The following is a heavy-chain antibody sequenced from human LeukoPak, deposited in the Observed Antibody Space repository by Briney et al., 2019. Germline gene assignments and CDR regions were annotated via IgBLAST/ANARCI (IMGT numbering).Heavy chain of an antibody. J-gene: IGHJ3*02. CDR1: GFTFDDYA. D-gene: IGHD2-21*01. Sequence: PGGSLRLPCAASGFTFDDYAMHWVRQAPGKGLEWVSGISWNTASIGYGDSVKGRFTISRDNAKNSLYLQMNSLRPEDTALYYCAKDLRGDFYGGDAFDIWGQGTMVTVSS. CDR3: AKDLRGDFYGGDAFDI. V-gene: IGHV3-9*01. CDR2: ISWNTASI.